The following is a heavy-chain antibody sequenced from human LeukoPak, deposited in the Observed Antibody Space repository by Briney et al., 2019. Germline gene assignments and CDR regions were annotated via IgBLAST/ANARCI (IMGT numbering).Heavy chain of an antibody. Sequence: GRSLRLSCAASGFTFSSYGMHWVRQAPGKGLEWVAVISYDGSNKYYADSVKGRFTISRDNSKNTLYLQMNSLRAEDTAVYYCARVLAAAHFDYWGQGTLVTVSS. J-gene: IGHJ4*02. V-gene: IGHV3-30*03. D-gene: IGHD6-13*01. CDR3: ARVLAAAHFDY. CDR2: ISYDGSNK. CDR1: GFTFSSYG.